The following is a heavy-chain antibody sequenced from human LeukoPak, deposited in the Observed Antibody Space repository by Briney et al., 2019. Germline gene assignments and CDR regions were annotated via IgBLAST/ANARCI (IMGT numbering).Heavy chain of an antibody. Sequence: GGSLRLSCAASGFTFSSYWMSWVRQAPGKGLEWVANIKQDGSEKYYVDSVKGRFTISRDNAKNSLYLQMNRLRVEDTAVYYCARSNYYEELFDYWGQGTLVTVSS. CDR3: ARSNYYEELFDY. CDR2: IKQDGSEK. V-gene: IGHV3-7*01. CDR1: GFTFSSYW. J-gene: IGHJ4*02. D-gene: IGHD3-22*01.